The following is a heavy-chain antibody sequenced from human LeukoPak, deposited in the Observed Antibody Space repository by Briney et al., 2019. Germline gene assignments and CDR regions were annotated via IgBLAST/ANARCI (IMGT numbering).Heavy chain of an antibody. CDR1: GFTFSSYS. V-gene: IGHV3-21*01. Sequence: GGSLRLSCAASGFTFSSYSMNWVRQAPGKGLEWVSSISSSSSYIYYADSVKGRFTISRDNAKNSLYLQMNSLRAEDTAVYYCAREEYTYYYDSSGCQPTYDYWGQGTLVTVSS. CDR2: ISSSSSYI. D-gene: IGHD3-22*01. J-gene: IGHJ4*02. CDR3: AREEYTYYYDSSGCQPTYDY.